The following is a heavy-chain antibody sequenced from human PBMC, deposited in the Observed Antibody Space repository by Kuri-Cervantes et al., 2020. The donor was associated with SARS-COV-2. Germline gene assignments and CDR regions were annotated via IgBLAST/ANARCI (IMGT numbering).Heavy chain of an antibody. V-gene: IGHV4-34*01. CDR3: ARVRSYYYGMDV. CDR2: INHSGST. CDR1: GFTVSSNY. D-gene: IGHD1-14*01. J-gene: IGHJ6*02. Sequence: ESLKISCAASGFTVSSNYMSWVRQAPGKGLEWIGEINHSGSTNYNPSLKSRVTISVDTSKNQFSLKLSSVTAADTAVYYCARVRSYYYGMDVWGQGTTVTVSS.